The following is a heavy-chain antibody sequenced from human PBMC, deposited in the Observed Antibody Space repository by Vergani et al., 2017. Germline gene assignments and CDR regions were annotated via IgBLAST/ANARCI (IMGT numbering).Heavy chain of an antibody. D-gene: IGHD3-16*01. CDR3: VKDNDYDADGPFDL. Sequence: EVQLVESGGGLVQPGRSLRLSCAASGFTFDDYAMHWVRQAPGKGLEWVSGISWNSGSIGYADSVKGRFTISRDNAKNSLYLQMNSLRAEDTAIYFCVKDNDYDADGPFDLWGRRTLVTVSS. CDR1: GFTFDDYA. V-gene: IGHV3-9*01. CDR2: ISWNSGSI. J-gene: IGHJ2*01.